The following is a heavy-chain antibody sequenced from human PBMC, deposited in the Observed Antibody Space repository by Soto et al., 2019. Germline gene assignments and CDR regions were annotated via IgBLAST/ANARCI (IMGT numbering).Heavy chain of an antibody. J-gene: IGHJ5*02. CDR3: ARWYSTVSDKSGCYDS. D-gene: IGHD2-2*01. CDR1: GLTFSSYA. V-gene: IGHV3-23*01. Sequence: GGSLRLSCAASGLTFSSYAMSWVRQAPGKGLEWVSAISGSGGSTYYADSVKGRFTISRDNSKNTLYLQMNSLRVEDTAMYYCARWYSTVSDKSGCYDSWGQGTLVTVSS. CDR2: ISGSGGST.